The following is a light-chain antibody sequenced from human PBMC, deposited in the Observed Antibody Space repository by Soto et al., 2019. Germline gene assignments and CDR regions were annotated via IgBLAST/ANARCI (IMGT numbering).Light chain of an antibody. CDR1: QNINNY. CDR2: AAS. CDR3: QQSYSIPIT. V-gene: IGKV1-39*01. Sequence: IQMPQSQSSLAASVRDRVTITCRASQNINNYLNWYQQRPGRAPKLLISAASTLQSGVPSRFSGSGSGTDFTLTINSLQPEDFATYYCQQSYSIPITFGQGTRLEIK. J-gene: IGKJ5*01.